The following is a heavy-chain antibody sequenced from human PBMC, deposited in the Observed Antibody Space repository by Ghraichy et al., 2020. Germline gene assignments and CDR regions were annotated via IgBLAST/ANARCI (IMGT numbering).Heavy chain of an antibody. Sequence: WGSLRLSCEGSGYTFSGYWMNWVRQAPGTGLVWVSRIDNEGTNTIYADSVKGRFRISRDNAKNTLFLQMSSLRVEDTAVYYCAKVRGTPDAFASWGRGTLVTVSS. D-gene: IGHD3-10*01. V-gene: IGHV3-74*01. CDR3: AKVRGTPDAFAS. CDR1: GYTFSGYW. CDR2: IDNEGTNT. J-gene: IGHJ3*01.